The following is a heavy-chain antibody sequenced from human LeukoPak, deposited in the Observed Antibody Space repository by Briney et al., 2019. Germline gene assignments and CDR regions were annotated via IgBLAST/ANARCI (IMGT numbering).Heavy chain of an antibody. CDR3: ARRSVDSPVAGTFYFDY. CDR2: INPSGGST. D-gene: IGHD6-19*01. J-gene: IGHJ4*02. V-gene: IGHV1-46*01. CDR1: GYTFTSYY. Sequence: GASVKVSCKASGYTFTSYYMHWVRQAPGQGLEWMGIINPSGGSTSYAQKFQGRVTMTRDTSTSTVYMELSSLRSEDTAVYYCARRSVDSPVAGTFYFDYWGQGTLVTVSS.